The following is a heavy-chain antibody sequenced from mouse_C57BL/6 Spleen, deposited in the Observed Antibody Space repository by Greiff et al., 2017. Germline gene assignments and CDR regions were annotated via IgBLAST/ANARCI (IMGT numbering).Heavy chain of an antibody. J-gene: IGHJ2*01. CDR1: GFNIKDDY. D-gene: IGHD2-2*01. CDR3: TTEGTMVTTKDY. V-gene: IGHV14-4*01. Sequence: VQLQQSGAELVRPGASVKLSCTASGFNIKDDYMHWVKQRPEKGLEWIGWIDPENGDTEYASKFQGKATITADTSSNTAYLQLSSLTSEDTAVYYCTTEGTMVTTKDYWGQGTTLTVSS. CDR2: IDPENGDT.